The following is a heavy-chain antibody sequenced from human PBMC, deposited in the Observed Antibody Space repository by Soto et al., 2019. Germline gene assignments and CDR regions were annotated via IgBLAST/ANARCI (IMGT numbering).Heavy chain of an antibody. Sequence: ASGPTLVNPTQTLTLTCTFSGFSLSTSGVGVGWIRQPPGKALEWLALIYWDDDKRYSPSLKSRLTITKDTSKNQVVLTMTNMDPVDTATYYCARGVDIAAAGYYFDYWGQGTLVTVSS. J-gene: IGHJ4*02. CDR2: IYWDDDK. CDR3: ARGVDIAAAGYYFDY. D-gene: IGHD6-13*01. V-gene: IGHV2-5*02. CDR1: GFSLSTSGVG.